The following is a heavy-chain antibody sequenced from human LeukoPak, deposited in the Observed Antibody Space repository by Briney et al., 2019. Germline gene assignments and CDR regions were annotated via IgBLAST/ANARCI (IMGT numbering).Heavy chain of an antibody. CDR2: ISGSGGST. J-gene: IGHJ4*02. CDR1: GFTFSSYS. CDR3: AKGDDFWSGYVDY. D-gene: IGHD3-3*01. Sequence: GGSLRLSCAASGFTFSSYSMNWVRQAPGKGLEWVSAISGSGGSTYYADSVKGRFTISRDNSKNTLYLHMNSLRAEDTAVYYCAKGDDFWSGYVDYWGQGTLVTVSS. V-gene: IGHV3-23*01.